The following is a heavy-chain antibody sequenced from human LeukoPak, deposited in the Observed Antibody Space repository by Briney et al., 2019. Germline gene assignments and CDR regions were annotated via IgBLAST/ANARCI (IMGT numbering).Heavy chain of an antibody. CDR2: IDGSGHTT. D-gene: IGHD3-3*01. CDR1: GFTFTSHV. J-gene: IGHJ5*02. Sequence: PGGSLRLSCAASGFTFTSHVMGWVRQTPGKELEWVSAIDGSGHTTYYADSVRGRFIISRDNSKKMLYLQMNSLRAEDTATYYCARESIRSGSLKWFDPWGQGTLVTASS. V-gene: IGHV3-23*01. CDR3: ARESIRSGSLKWFDP.